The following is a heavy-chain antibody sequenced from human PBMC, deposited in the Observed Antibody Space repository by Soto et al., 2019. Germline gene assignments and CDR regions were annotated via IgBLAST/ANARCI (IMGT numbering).Heavy chain of an antibody. CDR3: AASTFLSGVSGYFHLDF. CDR1: GDTFNNYA. Sequence: KVSCKASGDTFNNYAISWVRQAPGQGLQWMGGIIPIYDSPSYAQGSHNRVTITADRSTSTAHLEPNDLTSEDTAVYYCAASTFLSGVSGYFHLDFWGQGTLVTVSS. D-gene: IGHD3-3*01. CDR2: IIPIYDSP. V-gene: IGHV1-69*06. J-gene: IGHJ4*02.